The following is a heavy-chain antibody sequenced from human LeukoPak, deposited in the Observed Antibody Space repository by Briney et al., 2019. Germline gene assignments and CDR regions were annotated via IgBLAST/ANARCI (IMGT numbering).Heavy chain of an antibody. D-gene: IGHD3/OR15-3a*01. CDR3: ARFRRQWAGYFMETFDY. Sequence: ASVKVSCKASGGTFSSYAISWVRQAPGQGLEWMGWISAYNGNTNYAQKLQGRVTMTTDTSTSTAYMELRSLRSDDTAVYYCARFRRQWAGYFMETFDYWGRGTLVTVSS. V-gene: IGHV1-18*01. J-gene: IGHJ4*02. CDR2: ISAYNGNT. CDR1: GGTFSSYA.